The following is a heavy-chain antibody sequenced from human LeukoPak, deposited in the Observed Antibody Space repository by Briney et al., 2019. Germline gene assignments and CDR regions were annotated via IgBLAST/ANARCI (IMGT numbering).Heavy chain of an antibody. CDR1: GYTFTTYK. J-gene: IGHJ4*02. Sequence: ASVKVSCKASGYTFTTYKMHWVRQAPGQGLEWVGIINPSDGDRRNAQKFRGRVTMTRDTSTSTVYMGLSSLRSEDTAVYYCAKDGGSYSADYWGQGTLVTVSS. V-gene: IGHV1-46*01. CDR3: AKDGGSYSADY. CDR2: INPSDGDR. D-gene: IGHD3-10*01.